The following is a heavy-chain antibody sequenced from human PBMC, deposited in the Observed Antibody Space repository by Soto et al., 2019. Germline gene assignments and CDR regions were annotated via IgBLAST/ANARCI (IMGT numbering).Heavy chain of an antibody. D-gene: IGHD2-21*01. V-gene: IGHV3-74*01. J-gene: IGHJ4*02. CDR3: ARGYPNYSNFAY. CDR1: GLTFSNYW. CDR2: INNDGSDP. Sequence: EVQLVESGGGLFQPEGSRRLSCEASGLTFSNYWMHWVRQAPGKGLVWVSRINNDGSDPIYADSVKGRFTISRDNAKNTVYLQMNSLRAEDTAVYYCARGYPNYSNFAYWGQGSLVTVSS.